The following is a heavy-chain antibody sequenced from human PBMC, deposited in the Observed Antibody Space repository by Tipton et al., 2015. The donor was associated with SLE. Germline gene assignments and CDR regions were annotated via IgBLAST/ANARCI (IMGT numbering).Heavy chain of an antibody. CDR1: GVSFSDYS. Sequence: TLSLTCTVSGVSFSDYSWGWIRQPPGKGFEWIGSIYYNGTTYYNPALKSRVTTSMATSRNQFSLKLSSVTAADTAVYFCARRGVYGSAMWDWFDPWGQGTLVTVSS. CDR3: ARRGVYGSAMWDWFDP. CDR2: IYYNGTT. V-gene: IGHV4-39*07. J-gene: IGHJ5*02. D-gene: IGHD3-10*01.